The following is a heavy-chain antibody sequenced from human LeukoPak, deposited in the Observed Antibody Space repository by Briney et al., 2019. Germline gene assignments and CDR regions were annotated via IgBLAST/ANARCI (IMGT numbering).Heavy chain of an antibody. V-gene: IGHV1-46*01. J-gene: IGHJ4*02. D-gene: IGHD6-13*01. CDR1: GYTFTSYY. CDR3: ARSKPGIAAAGHFDY. CDR2: INPSGGST. Sequence: ASVKVSCKASGYTFTSYYMHWVRQAPGQGLEWMGIINPSGGSTSYAQKFQGRVAMTRDTSTSTVYMELSSLRSEDTAVYYCARSKPGIAAAGHFDYWGQGTLVTVPS.